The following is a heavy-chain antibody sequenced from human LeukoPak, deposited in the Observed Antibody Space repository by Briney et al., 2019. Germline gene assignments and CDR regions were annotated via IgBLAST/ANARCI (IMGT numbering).Heavy chain of an antibody. D-gene: IGHD2-2*01. CDR1: GDVVSSNSVT. V-gene: IGHV6-1*01. CDR2: TYYRSTWYN. J-gene: IGHJ5*02. CDR3: ARRLTQYDCFDP. Sequence: SQTLSLTCAISGDVVSSNSVTWNWIRQSPSRGLEWLGRTYYRSTWYNDYAVSVRGRITVNPDTSKNQFSLHLNSVTPEDTAVYYCARRLTQYDCFDPWGQGILVTVSS.